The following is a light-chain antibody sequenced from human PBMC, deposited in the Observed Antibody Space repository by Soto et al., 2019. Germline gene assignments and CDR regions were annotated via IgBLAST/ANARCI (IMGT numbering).Light chain of an antibody. Sequence: SCELTQPPSVSVAPGQTARITCGGNNIGSKSVHWYQQKPGQAPVLVVYDDNDRTSGIPERFSGSDSGNTATLTISRVEAEDEANYYCQVWHSGVDWVFGGGTKLTVL. CDR1: NIGSKS. CDR3: QVWHSGVDWV. J-gene: IGLJ2*01. CDR2: DDN. V-gene: IGLV3-21*02.